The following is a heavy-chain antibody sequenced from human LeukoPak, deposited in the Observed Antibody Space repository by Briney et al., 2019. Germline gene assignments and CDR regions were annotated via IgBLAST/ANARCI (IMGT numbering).Heavy chain of an antibody. CDR3: ARRHNGDYENPWDY. CDR2: IFPRDSET. D-gene: IGHD4-17*01. Sequence: GESLKISCEGSGYRFTNNWIGWVRQMPGKGLEWMGIIFPRDSETRYSPSFQGQVTISADKSINTAYLEWSSLKASDTAMYYCARRHNGDYENPWDYWGQGTLATVSS. J-gene: IGHJ4*02. V-gene: IGHV5-51*01. CDR1: GYRFTNNW.